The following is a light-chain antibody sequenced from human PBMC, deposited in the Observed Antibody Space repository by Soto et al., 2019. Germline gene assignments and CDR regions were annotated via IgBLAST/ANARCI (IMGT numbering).Light chain of an antibody. CDR3: QQTYNTPIT. V-gene: IGKV1-39*01. Sequence: DIQMTQSPSTLSASVGDRVTITCRADQCIGLYLNWYQQKPGRAPKLLIYAASSLQSGVPSRFSGSGSVTDFTLTISSLQPEDFATYYCQQTYNTPITFGQGTRLEI. CDR2: AAS. J-gene: IGKJ5*01. CDR1: QCIGLY.